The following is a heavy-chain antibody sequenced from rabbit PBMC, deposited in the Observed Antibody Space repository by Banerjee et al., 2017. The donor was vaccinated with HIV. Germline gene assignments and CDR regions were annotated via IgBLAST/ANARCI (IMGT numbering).Heavy chain of an antibody. Sequence: SCIAGGSSAFTYSATWAKGRFTISKTSSTTVTLQMTSLTVADTATYFCVRDQAGDGDYGPYYLNLWGQGTLVTVS. CDR3: VRDQAGDGDYGPYYLNL. CDR2: IAGGSSAFT. D-gene: IGHD2-1*01. V-gene: IGHV1S40*01. J-gene: IGHJ4*01.